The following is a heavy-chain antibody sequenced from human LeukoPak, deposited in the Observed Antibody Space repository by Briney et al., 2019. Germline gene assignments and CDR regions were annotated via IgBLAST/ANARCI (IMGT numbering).Heavy chain of an antibody. CDR3: ARGRRGYSYGDAFDI. Sequence: SETLSLTCTVSGGSISSSSYYWGWIRQPPGKGLEWIGSIYYSGSTYYNPSLKSRVTISVDTSKNQFSLKLSSVTAADTAVYYCARGRRGYSYGDAFDIWGQGTMVTVSS. D-gene: IGHD5-18*01. V-gene: IGHV4-39*07. CDR1: GGSISSSSYY. J-gene: IGHJ3*02. CDR2: IYYSGST.